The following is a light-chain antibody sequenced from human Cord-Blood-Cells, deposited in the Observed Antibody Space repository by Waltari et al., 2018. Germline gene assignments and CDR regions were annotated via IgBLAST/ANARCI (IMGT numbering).Light chain of an antibody. CDR1: QSVSSSY. Sequence: EIVLTQSPGTLSLSPGERATLSCMASQSVSSSYLAWYQQKPGQAPRLLIYGASSRATGIPDRFSGSGSGTEFTLTISRLEPEDFAVYYCQQYGSSPQGTFGGGTKVEIK. J-gene: IGKJ4*01. CDR2: GAS. V-gene: IGKV3-20*01. CDR3: QQYGSSPQGT.